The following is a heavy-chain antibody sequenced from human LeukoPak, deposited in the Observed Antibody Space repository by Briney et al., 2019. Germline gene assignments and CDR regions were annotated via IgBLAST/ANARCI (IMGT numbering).Heavy chain of an antibody. CDR3: ARGLGYCSSTGCFPPDY. CDR2: INHSGST. V-gene: IGHV4-34*01. D-gene: IGHD2-2*01. Sequence: SETLSLTCAVYGGSFSGYYWSWIRQPPGKGLEWIGEINHSGSTNYNPSLKSRVTISVDTSENQFSLKLSSVTAADTAVYYCARGLGYCSSTGCFPPDYWGQGTLVTVSS. J-gene: IGHJ4*02. CDR1: GGSFSGYY.